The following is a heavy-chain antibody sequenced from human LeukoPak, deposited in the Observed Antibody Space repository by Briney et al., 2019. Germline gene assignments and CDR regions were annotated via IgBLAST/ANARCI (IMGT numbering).Heavy chain of an antibody. CDR1: GGTFSSYA. D-gene: IGHD6-13*01. J-gene: IGHJ3*02. V-gene: IGHV1-69*05. CDR3: ARDGGVAAAPNAFDI. Sequence: ASVKVSCKASGGTFSSYAISWVRQAPGQGLEWMGGIIPIFGTANYAQKFQGRVTITTDESTSTAYMELSSLRSEDTAVYYCARDGGVAAAPNAFDIWGQGTMVTVSS. CDR2: IIPIFGTA.